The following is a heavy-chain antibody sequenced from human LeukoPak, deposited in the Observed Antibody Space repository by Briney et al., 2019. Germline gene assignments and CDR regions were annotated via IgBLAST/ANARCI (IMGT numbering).Heavy chain of an antibody. CDR3: ASHEVLGYCSSTSCEGNWFDP. J-gene: IGHJ5*02. D-gene: IGHD2-2*01. CDR1: GGSISSYY. V-gene: IGHV4-59*12. CDR2: IYYSGST. Sequence: SETLSLTCTVSGGSISSYYWSWIRQPPGKGLEWIGYIYYSGSTNYNPSLKSRVTISVDTSKNQFSLKLSSVTAADTAVYYCASHEVLGYCSSTSCEGNWFDPWGQGTLVTVSS.